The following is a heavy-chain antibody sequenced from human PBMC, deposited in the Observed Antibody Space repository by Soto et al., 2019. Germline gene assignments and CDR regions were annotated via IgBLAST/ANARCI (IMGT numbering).Heavy chain of an antibody. D-gene: IGHD5-12*01. CDR3: EGSWT. J-gene: IGHJ3*01. CDR1: GFTIRNYA. CDR2: ISGSSDRT. V-gene: IGHV3-23*01. Sequence: EVQVLESGGDLVQPGGSLRLSCAASGFTIRNYAMSWVRQAPGKALEWFSGISGSSDRTYYADSVKGRFTISKDTSSNTLSPQMNSLRVEDTAVYHCEGSWTWGQGTMVTVSS.